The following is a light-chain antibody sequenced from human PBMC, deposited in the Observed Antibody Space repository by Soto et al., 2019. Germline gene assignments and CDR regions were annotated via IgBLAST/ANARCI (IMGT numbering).Light chain of an antibody. CDR3: CSYAGSSIVV. CDR2: EGS. Sequence: QSALTQPASVSGSPGQSITISCTGTSSDVGSYNLVSWYQQHPGKAPKLMIYEGSKRPSGASNRFSGSKSGNTASLTISGLQAEDEADYYFCSYAGSSIVVFGGGTQLTVL. CDR1: SSDVGSYNL. J-gene: IGLJ2*01. V-gene: IGLV2-23*01.